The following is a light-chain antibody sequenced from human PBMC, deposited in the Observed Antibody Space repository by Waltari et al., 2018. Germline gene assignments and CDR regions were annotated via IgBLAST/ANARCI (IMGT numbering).Light chain of an antibody. CDR3: GPWDSSLSAGV. CDR2: ENN. CDR1: SSNIGNNY. Sequence: QSVLTQPPSVSAAPGQKVTISCSGSSSNIGNNYVSWYQQLPGTAPKLLIYENNKRSSGIPERCSGSKSGTSATLGITGLQTGDEADYYCGPWDSSLSAGVFGGGTKLTVL. J-gene: IGLJ2*01. V-gene: IGLV1-51*02.